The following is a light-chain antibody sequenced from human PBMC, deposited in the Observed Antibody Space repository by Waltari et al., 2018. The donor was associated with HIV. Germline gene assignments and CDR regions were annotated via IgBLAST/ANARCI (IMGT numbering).Light chain of an antibody. J-gene: IGKJ5*01. V-gene: IGKV2-28*01. CDR2: LGS. CDR1: QSLLNSNGFNY. Sequence: DIVMTQSPLSLPVTPGEPASISCRSSQSLLNSNGFNYLDWYLQKPGQSPQLLIYLGSNRASGVPDRFSGSGSGTDFTLKISRVEAEDVGVYYCMQGTHWPPITFGQGTRLEIQ. CDR3: MQGTHWPPIT.